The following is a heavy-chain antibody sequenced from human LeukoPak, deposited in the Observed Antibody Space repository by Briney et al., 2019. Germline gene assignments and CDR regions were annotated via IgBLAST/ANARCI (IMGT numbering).Heavy chain of an antibody. CDR3: ARDSSGWYALNWFDP. CDR1: GGSISSSSYY. D-gene: IGHD6-19*01. V-gene: IGHV4-39*02. Sequence: SETLSLTCTVSGGSISSSSYYWGWIRQPPGKGLEWIGSIYYSGSTYYNPSLKSRVTISVDTSKNQFSLKLSSVTAADTAVYYCARDSSGWYALNWFDPWGQGTLVTVSS. CDR2: IYYSGST. J-gene: IGHJ5*02.